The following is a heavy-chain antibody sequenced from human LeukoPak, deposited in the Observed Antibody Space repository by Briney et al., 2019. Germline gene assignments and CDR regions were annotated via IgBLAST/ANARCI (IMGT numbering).Heavy chain of an antibody. CDR1: GFMFNDYA. Sequence: GGSLRLSCAPSGFMFNDYALHWVRQAPGKGLEWVSSISWNSGNMYYVDSVKGRFAISRDNAKNSLSLQMNSLKPEDTALYYCAKGPGLGAGKRYLDLWGRGTLVIVSS. D-gene: IGHD6-13*01. CDR2: ISWNSGNM. CDR3: AKGPGLGAGKRYLDL. J-gene: IGHJ2*01. V-gene: IGHV3-9*01.